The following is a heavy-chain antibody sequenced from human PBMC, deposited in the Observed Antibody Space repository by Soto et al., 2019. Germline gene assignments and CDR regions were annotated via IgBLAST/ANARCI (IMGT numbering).Heavy chain of an antibody. Sequence: GSLRLSCAASGFTFSSYGMNWVRQAPGKGLEWVSSSSSSSTYIYYADSVKGRFTISRDNAKNSLYLQMNSLRAEDTAVYFCARVYYSNLPYYFYYMDVWGQGTTVTVSS. CDR2: SSSSSTYI. CDR1: GFTFSSYG. D-gene: IGHD4-4*01. CDR3: ARVYYSNLPYYFYYMDV. V-gene: IGHV3-21*01. J-gene: IGHJ6*02.